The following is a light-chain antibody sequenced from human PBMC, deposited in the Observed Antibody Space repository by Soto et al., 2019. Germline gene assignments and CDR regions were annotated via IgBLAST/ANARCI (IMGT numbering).Light chain of an antibody. CDR3: QQYGSSPTWT. CDR2: AAS. Sequence: EIVLTQSPGTLSLSPGESATLSCRASQTVNSNYLAWYQQKPGQAPRLLIYAASSRATGIPDRFSGSGSGTDFTLTISRLEPEDFAVYYCQQYGSSPTWTFGQGTKVDIK. CDR1: QTVNSNY. J-gene: IGKJ1*01. V-gene: IGKV3-20*01.